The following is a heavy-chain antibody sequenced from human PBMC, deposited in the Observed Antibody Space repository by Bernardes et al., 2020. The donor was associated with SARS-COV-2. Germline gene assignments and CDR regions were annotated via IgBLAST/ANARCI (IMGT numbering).Heavy chain of an antibody. Sequence: GGSLRLSCAPSGFTFSAYTMNWVRQAPGKGLEWISSISSSSGYIYYADSVKGRFSISRDNAKNSLSLQMNSLRAEDTAVYYCARDKAPAVIERGYYYAMDVWGQGTTVTVSS. CDR3: ARDKAPAVIERGYYYAMDV. CDR1: GFTFSAYT. D-gene: IGHD2-2*02. J-gene: IGHJ6*02. V-gene: IGHV3-21*01. CDR2: ISSSSGYI.